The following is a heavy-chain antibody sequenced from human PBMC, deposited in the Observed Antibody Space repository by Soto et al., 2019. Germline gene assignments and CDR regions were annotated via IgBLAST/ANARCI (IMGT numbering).Heavy chain of an antibody. D-gene: IGHD3-9*01. CDR3: AREGHDILTGPPWVWYFDL. CDR1: GGSFSGYY. CDR2: INDRGSI. J-gene: IGHJ2*01. V-gene: IGHV4-34*01. Sequence: QVQLQQWGAGPLRPLETLSLTCGVSGGSFSGYYWAWIRQSPGKGLEWIGEINDRGSINYNPSLKSRVRIAVDTSMNQYSPNVRSVPAADTAVYYCAREGHDILTGPPWVWYFDLWGRGTRVTVSS.